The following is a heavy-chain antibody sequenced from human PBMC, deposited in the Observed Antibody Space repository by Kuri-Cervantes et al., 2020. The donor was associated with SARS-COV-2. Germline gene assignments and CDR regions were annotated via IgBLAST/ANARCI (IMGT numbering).Heavy chain of an antibody. CDR2: INHSGST. D-gene: IGHD4-17*01. V-gene: IGHV4-34*01. J-gene: IGHJ2*01. CDR1: GGSFSGYY. CDR3: ARGQRPVYGDYAGYFDL. Sequence: SETLSLTCAVYGGSFSGYYWSWIRQPPGKGLEWIGEINHSGSTNYNPSLKSRVTISVDTSKNQFSLKLSSVTAADTAVYYCARGQRPVYGDYAGYFDLWGRGTLVTVSS.